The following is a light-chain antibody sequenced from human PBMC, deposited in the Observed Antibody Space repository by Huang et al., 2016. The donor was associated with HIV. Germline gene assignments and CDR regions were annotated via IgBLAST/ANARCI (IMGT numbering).Light chain of an antibody. CDR1: QTIGSAF. CDR3: QHYGGPVT. CDR2: GTS. V-gene: IGKV3-20*01. J-gene: IGKJ4*01. Sequence: EIVLTQSPATLSLSPGERATLSCRASQTIGSAFLAWYQHKPGQAPRLLICGTSNRATGVSDRFSGSGSKTNFSLTIGSLEPEDSAVFYCQHYGGPVTFGGGTNVEIK.